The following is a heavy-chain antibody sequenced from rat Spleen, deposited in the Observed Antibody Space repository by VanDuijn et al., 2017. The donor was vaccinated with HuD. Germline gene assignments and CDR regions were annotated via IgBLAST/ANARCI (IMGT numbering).Heavy chain of an antibody. CDR2: ILYDTTNT. V-gene: IGHV5-29*01. D-gene: IGHD1-9*01. J-gene: IGHJ4*01. Sequence: EVQLVESDGGLVQPGRSLKLSCAASGFTFSDYYMAWVRQAPTKGLEWVATILYDTTNTYYRDSVRGRFTISRDNAKNTQYLQMDSLRSEDTATYYCAKKGTYYGYLYVMDAWGQGASVTVSS. CDR3: AKKGTYYGYLYVMDA. CDR1: GFTFSDYY.